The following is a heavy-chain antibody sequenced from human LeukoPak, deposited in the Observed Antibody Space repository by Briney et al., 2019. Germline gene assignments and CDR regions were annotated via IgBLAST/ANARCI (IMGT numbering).Heavy chain of an antibody. D-gene: IGHD6-19*01. CDR3: GRVAGGYYFDY. V-gene: IGHV4-34*01. CDR1: GGSFSGYY. CDR2: INHSGST. J-gene: IGHJ4*02. Sequence: PETLSLTCAVYGGSFSGYYWSWIRQPPGKGLEWIGEINHSGSTNYNPSLKSRVTISVDTSKNQFSLKLSSVTAADTAVYYCGRVAGGYYFDYWGQGTLVTVSS.